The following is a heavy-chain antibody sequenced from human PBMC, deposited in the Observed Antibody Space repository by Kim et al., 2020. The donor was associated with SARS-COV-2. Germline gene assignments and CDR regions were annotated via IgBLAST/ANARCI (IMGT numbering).Heavy chain of an antibody. CDR3: VKADYGATKCFDY. D-gene: IGHD4-17*01. Sequence: GGSLRLSCSASGFTFSSYAMHWVRQAPGKGLEYVSAISSNGGSTYYADSVKGRFTISRDNSKNTLYLQMSSLRAEDTAVYYCVKADYGATKCFDYWGQGTLVTVSS. CDR2: ISSNGGST. CDR1: GFTFSSYA. J-gene: IGHJ4*02. V-gene: IGHV3-64D*06.